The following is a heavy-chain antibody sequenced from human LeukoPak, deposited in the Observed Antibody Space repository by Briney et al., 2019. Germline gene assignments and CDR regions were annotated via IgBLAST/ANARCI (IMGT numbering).Heavy chain of an antibody. CDR1: GFTVNNYA. Sequence: GGSLRLSCAAAGFTVNNYAMNWVRQAPGKGLEWVSSISLSGAGTSYADSVKDRFTISRDNAKNSLYLQMDSLRAEDTAVYYCARVGSGWAVFDFWGQGTLVTVSS. D-gene: IGHD6-19*01. J-gene: IGHJ4*02. CDR3: ARVGSGWAVFDF. CDR2: ISLSGAGT. V-gene: IGHV3-23*01.